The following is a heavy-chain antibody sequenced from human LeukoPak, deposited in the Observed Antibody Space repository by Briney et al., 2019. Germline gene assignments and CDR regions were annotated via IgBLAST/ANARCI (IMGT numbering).Heavy chain of an antibody. Sequence: GGSLRLSCAASGFTFSSYSMNWVRQAPGKGLEWVSSISSSSSYIYYADSVKGRFTISRDNAKNSLYLQMNSLRAEDTAVYYCARPGYYDSSGYYQEEYFQHWGQGTLVTVSS. CDR1: GFTFSSYS. CDR2: ISSSSSYI. D-gene: IGHD3-22*01. CDR3: ARPGYYDSSGYYQEEYFQH. V-gene: IGHV3-21*01. J-gene: IGHJ1*01.